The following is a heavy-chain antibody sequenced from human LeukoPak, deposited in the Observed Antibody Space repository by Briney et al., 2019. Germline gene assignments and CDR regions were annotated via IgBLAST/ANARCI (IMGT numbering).Heavy chain of an antibody. D-gene: IGHD1-26*01. CDR3: AKVSHGSYYDY. Sequence: GGSLRLSRAASGFTFSDYYMSWIRQAPGKGLEWVSYISSSSSTIYYADSVKGRFTISRDNAKNSLYLQMNGLRAEDTAVYYCAKVSHGSYYDYWGQGTLVTVSS. V-gene: IGHV3-11*01. CDR2: ISSSSSTI. J-gene: IGHJ4*02. CDR1: GFTFSDYY.